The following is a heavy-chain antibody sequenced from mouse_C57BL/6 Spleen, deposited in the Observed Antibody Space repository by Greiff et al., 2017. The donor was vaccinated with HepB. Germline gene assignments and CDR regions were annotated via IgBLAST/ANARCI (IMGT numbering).Heavy chain of an antibody. V-gene: IGHV1-82*01. CDR3: AKAYDGSAFAY. CDR1: GYAFSSSW. Sequence: VQLQESGPELVKPGASVKISCKASGYAFSSSWMNWVKQRPGKGLEWIGRIYPGDGDTNYNGKFKGKATLTADKSSSTAYMQLSSLTSEDSAVYFCAKAYDGSAFAYWGQGTLVTVSA. J-gene: IGHJ3*01. D-gene: IGHD2-3*01. CDR2: IYPGDGDT.